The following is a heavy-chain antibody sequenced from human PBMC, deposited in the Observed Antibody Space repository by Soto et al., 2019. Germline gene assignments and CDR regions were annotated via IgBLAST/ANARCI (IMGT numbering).Heavy chain of an antibody. CDR2: ISGSGGST. D-gene: IGHD6-19*01. CDR3: AKMGSSGWASYYYYGMDV. V-gene: IGHV3-23*01. CDR1: GFTFSSYA. Sequence: GGSLRLSCAASGFTFSSYAMSWVRQAPGKGLEWVSVISGSGGSTYYADSVKGRFTISRDNSKNTLYLQMNSLRAEDTAVYYCAKMGSSGWASYYYYGMDVWGQGTTVTVSS. J-gene: IGHJ6*02.